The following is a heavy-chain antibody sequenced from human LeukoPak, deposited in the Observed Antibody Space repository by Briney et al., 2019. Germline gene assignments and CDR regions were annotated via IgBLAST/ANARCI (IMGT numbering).Heavy chain of an antibody. CDR1: GGSISSGGYS. D-gene: IGHD3-9*01. V-gene: IGHV4-30-2*01. Sequence: SQTLSLTCAVSGGSISSGGYSWSWIRQPPGKGLEWIGYIYHSGSTYYNPSLKSRVTISVDRSKNQFSLKLSSVTAADTAVYYCARQDYDILSGAGFDYWGRGTLVAVSS. CDR2: IYHSGST. J-gene: IGHJ4*02. CDR3: ARQDYDILSGAGFDY.